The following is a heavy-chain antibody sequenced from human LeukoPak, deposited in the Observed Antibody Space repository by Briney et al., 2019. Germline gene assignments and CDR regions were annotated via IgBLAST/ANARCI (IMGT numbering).Heavy chain of an antibody. CDR3: ARRSYGSASPLRMDV. D-gene: IGHD3-10*01. Sequence: SETLSLTCTVSGGSISSYYWTWIRQPPGKGLEWSGYIYYSGSTNYNPSLKSRVTISVDTSKNQFSLKLSSVPAADTAVYYCARRSYGSASPLRMDVWGQGTTVTVSS. CDR1: GGSISSYY. V-gene: IGHV4-59*08. J-gene: IGHJ6*02. CDR2: IYYSGST.